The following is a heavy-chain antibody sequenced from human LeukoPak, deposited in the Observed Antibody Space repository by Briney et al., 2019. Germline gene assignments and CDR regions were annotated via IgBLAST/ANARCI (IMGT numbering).Heavy chain of an antibody. CDR1: GGSISSYYW. V-gene: IGHV2-70*11. CDR3: ARILCIAGTDY. CDR2: IDWDDDK. D-gene: IGHD6-13*01. Sequence: TLSLTCTVSGGSISSYYWSWIRQPPGKALEWLARIDWDDDKYYCTSLKTRLTISRDTSKNQVVLTMTNMDPVDTATYYCARILCIAGTDYWGQGTLVTVSS. J-gene: IGHJ4*02.